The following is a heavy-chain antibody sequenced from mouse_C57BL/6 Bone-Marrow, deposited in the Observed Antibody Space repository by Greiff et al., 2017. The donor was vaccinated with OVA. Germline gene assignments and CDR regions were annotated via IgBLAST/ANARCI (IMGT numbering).Heavy chain of an antibody. J-gene: IGHJ1*03. Sequence: EVQVVESGGGLVKPGGSLKLSCAASGFTFSDYGMHWVRQAPEKGLEWVAYISSGSSTIYYADTVKGRFTISRDNAKNTLFLQMTSLRSEDTAMYYCARDSYYSNYEWYFDVWGTGTTVTVSS. CDR3: ARDSYYSNYEWYFDV. CDR1: GFTFSDYG. V-gene: IGHV5-17*01. D-gene: IGHD2-5*01. CDR2: ISSGSSTI.